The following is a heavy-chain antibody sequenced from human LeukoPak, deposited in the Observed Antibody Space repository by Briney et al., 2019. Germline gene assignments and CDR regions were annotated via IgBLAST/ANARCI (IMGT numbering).Heavy chain of an antibody. J-gene: IGHJ3*02. CDR1: GGSISSGGYY. D-gene: IGHD3-22*01. CDR2: IYYSGST. CDR3: ARYYDSSGYYYQHDAFVI. V-gene: IGHV4-31*03. Sequence: SQTLSLTCTVSGGSISSGGYYWSWIRQHPGKGLEWIGYIYYSGSTYYNPSLKSRVTISVDTSKNQFSLKLSSVTAADTAVYYCARYYDSSGYYYQHDAFVIWGQGTMVTVSS.